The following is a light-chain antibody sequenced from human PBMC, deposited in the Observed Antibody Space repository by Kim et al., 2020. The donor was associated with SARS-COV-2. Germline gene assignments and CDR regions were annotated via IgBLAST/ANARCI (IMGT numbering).Light chain of an antibody. CDR3: QQYGTSSWT. J-gene: IGKJ1*01. Sequence: SPGGRATLSCRASQSVSSSYLAWYQQKPGQPPRLLIYGASSRATGIPDRFSGSGSGTDFTLTIGRLEPEDFAVYYCQQYGTSSWTFGQGTKVDIK. CDR2: GAS. V-gene: IGKV3-20*01. CDR1: QSVSSSY.